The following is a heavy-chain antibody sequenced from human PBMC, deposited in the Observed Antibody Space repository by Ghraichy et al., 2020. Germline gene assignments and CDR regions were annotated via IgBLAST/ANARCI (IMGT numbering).Heavy chain of an antibody. V-gene: IGHV3-23*01. CDR3: AKNRVITMFGVVTIQFDY. Sequence: GGSLRLSCAASGFTFSSYAMSWVRQAPGKGLEWVSVISGSGGTTYYADSVKGRFTISRDNSKNTLYLQMNSLRAEDTAVYYCAKNRVITMFGVVTIQFDYWGQGTLVTVSS. CDR1: GFTFSSYA. D-gene: IGHD3-3*01. CDR2: ISGSGGTT. J-gene: IGHJ4*02.